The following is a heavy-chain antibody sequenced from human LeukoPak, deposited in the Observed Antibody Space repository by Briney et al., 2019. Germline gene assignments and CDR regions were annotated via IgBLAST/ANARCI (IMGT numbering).Heavy chain of an antibody. CDR1: GFTFSSYS. V-gene: IGHV3-48*01. CDR2: ISSSSSTM. CDR3: AKVRVVVVGSYYFDY. Sequence: PGGSLRLSCTASGFTFSSYSMNWVRQAPGKGLEWVSYISSSSSTMYYADSVKGRFTISRDNAKNSLYLQMNSLRAEDTAVYYCAKVRVVVVGSYYFDYWGQGTLVTVSS. D-gene: IGHD3-22*01. J-gene: IGHJ4*02.